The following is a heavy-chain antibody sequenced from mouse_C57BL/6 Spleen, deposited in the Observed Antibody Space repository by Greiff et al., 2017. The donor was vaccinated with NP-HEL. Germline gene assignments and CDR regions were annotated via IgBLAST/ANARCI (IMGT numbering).Heavy chain of an antibody. CDR2: IYPGDGDT. Sequence: QVQLQQSGPELVKPGASVQISCKASGYAFSSSWMNWVKQRPGKGLEWIGRIYPGDGDTNSNGKFKGKATLTADKSSSTAYMQLSSLTSEDSAVYFCARGEDSNYVAYWGQGTLVTVSA. D-gene: IGHD2-5*01. J-gene: IGHJ3*01. CDR3: ARGEDSNYVAY. CDR1: GYAFSSSW. V-gene: IGHV1-82*01.